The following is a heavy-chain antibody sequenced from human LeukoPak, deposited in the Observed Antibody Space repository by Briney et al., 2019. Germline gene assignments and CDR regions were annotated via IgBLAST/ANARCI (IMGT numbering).Heavy chain of an antibody. CDR2: IRYDGNNK. CDR3: AELGITMIGGV. V-gene: IGHV3-30*02. J-gene: IGHJ6*04. Sequence: GGSLRLSCAASGFTFSTYGMHWVRQAPGKGLEWVAFIRYDGNNKFYADSVKGRFTISRDNAKNSLYLQMNSLRAEDTAVYYCAELGITMIGGVWGKGTTVTISS. D-gene: IGHD3-10*02. CDR1: GFTFSTYG.